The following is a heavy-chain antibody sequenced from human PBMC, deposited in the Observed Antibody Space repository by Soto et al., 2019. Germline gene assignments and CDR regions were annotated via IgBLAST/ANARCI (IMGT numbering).Heavy chain of an antibody. D-gene: IGHD2-21*02. CDR3: AGDSTEGDFVDAFAL. CDR2: VYVGGPT. V-gene: IGHV3-66*01. Sequence: EVQLVESGGGLVQPGGSLTLSCAASGFTVSSNYVNWVRQAPGKGLEWVSVVYVGGPTYYADSVKGRFIKSRDITRNTVYLKMSSLRVDTTAVSYLAGDSTEGDFVDAFALWGQGTRVIVSS. CDR1: GFTVSSNY. J-gene: IGHJ3*01.